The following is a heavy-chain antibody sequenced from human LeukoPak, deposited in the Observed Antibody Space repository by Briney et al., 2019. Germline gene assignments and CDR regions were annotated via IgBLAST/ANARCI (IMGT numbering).Heavy chain of an antibody. CDR3: AKLILAIAVAGTLNY. Sequence: GGSLRLSCAASGFTFSSYAMSWVRQAPGKGLEWVSAISGSGGSTYYADSVKGRFTISRDNSKNTLYLQMNSLRAVDTAVYYCAKLILAIAVAGTLNYWGQGTLVTVSS. CDR2: ISGSGGST. D-gene: IGHD6-19*01. CDR1: GFTFSSYA. V-gene: IGHV3-23*01. J-gene: IGHJ4*02.